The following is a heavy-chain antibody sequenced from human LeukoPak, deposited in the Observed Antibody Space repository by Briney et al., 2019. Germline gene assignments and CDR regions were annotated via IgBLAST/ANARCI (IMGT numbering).Heavy chain of an antibody. CDR2: IIPIFGTA. Sequence: ASVKVSCKASGGTFSSYAISWVRQAPGQGLEWMGGIIPIFGTANYAQKFQGRVTMTRDMSTSTVYMELSSLRSEDTAVYYCARALSGSYDGGFDYWGQGTLVTVSS. J-gene: IGHJ4*02. CDR1: GGTFSSYA. V-gene: IGHV1-69*05. D-gene: IGHD1-26*01. CDR3: ARALSGSYDGGFDY.